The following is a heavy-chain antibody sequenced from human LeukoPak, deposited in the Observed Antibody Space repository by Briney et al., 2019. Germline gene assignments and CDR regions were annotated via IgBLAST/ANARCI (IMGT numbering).Heavy chain of an antibody. J-gene: IGHJ4*02. CDR2: IYPGDSDT. CDR3: ARDFDDSSGYYDY. V-gene: IGHV5-51*01. CDR1: GYSFTSYW. D-gene: IGHD3-22*01. Sequence: GESLKISCKGSGYSFTSYWIGWVRQMPGKGLEWMGIIYPGDSDTRYRPSFQGQVTISADKSISTAYMELSSLRSEDTAVYYCARDFDDSSGYYDYWGQGTLVTVSS.